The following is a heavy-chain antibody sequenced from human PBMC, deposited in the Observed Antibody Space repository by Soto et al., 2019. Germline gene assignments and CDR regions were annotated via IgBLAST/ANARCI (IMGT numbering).Heavy chain of an antibody. J-gene: IGHJ3*01. CDR3: ASRLTLATNTGDAFDL. V-gene: IGHV4-59*01. CDR1: NGSIINYY. Sequence: QVQLQESGPGLVKPSETLSLTCTVSNGSIINYYWSWIRQPPGKGLEWIGFIYYSGGTNYNPYLTGRVTMSVDMSRNQLSLKLNSVTAADTDVYYCASRLTLATNTGDAFDLWGQGTMVNVSS. CDR2: IYYSGGT. D-gene: IGHD3-9*01.